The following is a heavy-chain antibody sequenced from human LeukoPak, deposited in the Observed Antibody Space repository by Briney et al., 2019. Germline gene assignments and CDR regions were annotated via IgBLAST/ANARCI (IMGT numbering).Heavy chain of an antibody. CDR1: GFTFSSHA. CDR3: AKDPYSNPLNFDY. J-gene: IGHJ4*02. D-gene: IGHD4-11*01. CDR2: ISGRGGST. V-gene: IGHV3-23*01. Sequence: ESLKISCAASGFTFSSHAMSWIRQAPGKGLEWVSAISGRGGSTYYADSVKGRFTISRDNSENTLYLQMNSLRAEDTAIYYCAKDPYSNPLNFDYWGQGTLVTVSS.